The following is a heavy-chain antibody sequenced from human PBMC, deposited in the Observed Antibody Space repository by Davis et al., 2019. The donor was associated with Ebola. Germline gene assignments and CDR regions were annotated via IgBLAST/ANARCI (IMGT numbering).Heavy chain of an antibody. CDR2: INHSGST. J-gene: IGHJ4*02. CDR3: ARHRPFGDYAIDY. V-gene: IGHV4-34*01. D-gene: IGHD4-17*01. CDR1: GGSLSNYY. Sequence: SETLSLTCAVYGGSLSNYYWSWIRQPPGKGLEWIGEINHSGSTSYNPSLKSRVSISVDTSKNQFSLKLTSVTAADTAMYYCARHRPFGDYAIDYWGQGTLVTVSS.